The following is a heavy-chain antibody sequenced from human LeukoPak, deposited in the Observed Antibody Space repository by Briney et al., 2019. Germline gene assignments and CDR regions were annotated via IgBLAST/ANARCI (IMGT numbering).Heavy chain of an antibody. Sequence: SMKVSCKASGYTFTSYAIAWVRQAPGQGLEWMGWISASNGRTNYAQKFRGRVTMTTDTSTNTGYMELRSLSSDDTAVYFCARDQLRYYGSYGSDNYYSDMDFWGQGTTVTVSS. V-gene: IGHV1-18*01. CDR3: ARDQLRYYGSYGSDNYYSDMDF. D-gene: IGHD3-10*01. J-gene: IGHJ6*02. CDR2: ISASNGRT. CDR1: GYTFTSYA.